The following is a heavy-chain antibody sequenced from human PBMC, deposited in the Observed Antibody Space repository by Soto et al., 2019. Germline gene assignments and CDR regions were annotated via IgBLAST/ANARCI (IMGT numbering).Heavy chain of an antibody. CDR1: GGSISSSSYY. V-gene: IGHV4-39*01. CDR3: AGEAHWFDP. D-gene: IGHD3-10*01. CDR2: IYYSGST. Sequence: PSETLSLTCTFSGGSISSSSYYWGWIRQPPGKGLEWIGSIYYSGSTYYNPSLKSRVTISVDTSKNQFSLKLSSVTAADTAVYYCAGEAHWFDPWGQGTLVTVSS. J-gene: IGHJ5*02.